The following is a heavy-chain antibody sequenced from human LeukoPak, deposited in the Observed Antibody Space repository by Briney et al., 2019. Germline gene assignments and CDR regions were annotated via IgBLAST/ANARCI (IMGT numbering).Heavy chain of an antibody. D-gene: IGHD5-18*01. V-gene: IGHV3-48*04. CDR3: ARDRYSYGDNYFDY. Sequence: GGSLRLSCAASGFTFSSYSMNWVRQAPGKGLEWVSYISSSSSTIHYADSVKGRFTISRDNAKNSLYLQMNSLRAEDTAVYYCARDRYSYGDNYFDYWGQGTLVTVSS. CDR1: GFTFSSYS. CDR2: ISSSSSTI. J-gene: IGHJ4*02.